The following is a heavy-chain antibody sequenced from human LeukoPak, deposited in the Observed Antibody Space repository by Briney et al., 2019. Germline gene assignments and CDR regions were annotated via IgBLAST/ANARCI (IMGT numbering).Heavy chain of an antibody. Sequence: GGSLRLSCAATGFTFSSYSMNWVRQAPGKGLEWVSSISSSSSYIYYADSVKGRFTISRDNAKNSLYLQMNSLRAEDTAVYYCARDLGDYVWGSYRPYYFDYWGQGTLVTVSS. CDR3: ARDLGDYVWGSYRPYYFDY. J-gene: IGHJ4*02. CDR1: GFTFSSYS. CDR2: ISSSSSYI. V-gene: IGHV3-21*01. D-gene: IGHD3-16*02.